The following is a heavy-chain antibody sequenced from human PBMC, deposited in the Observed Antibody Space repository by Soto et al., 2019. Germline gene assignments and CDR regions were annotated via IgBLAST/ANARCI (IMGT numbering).Heavy chain of an antibody. CDR2: INPNSGGT. CDR3: AKEPATAKPEGVDF. CDR1: GYTFSDYY. Sequence: ASVKVSCKASGYTFSDYYIHWVRQAPGQGLEWMGWINPNSGGTKYAPKFQGGVTMTRDTSITTAYMELSGLRSGDTAVYYCAKEPATAKPEGVDFWGQGTLVTVSS. V-gene: IGHV1-2*02. D-gene: IGHD1-1*01. J-gene: IGHJ4*02.